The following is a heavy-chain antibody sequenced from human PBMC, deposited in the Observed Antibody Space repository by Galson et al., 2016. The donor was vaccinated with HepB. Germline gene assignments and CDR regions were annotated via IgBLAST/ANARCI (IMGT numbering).Heavy chain of an antibody. D-gene: IGHD3-9*01. CDR3: ARGRYHVLTAYNSYFFDN. CDR2: FIPIFGTA. Sequence: SVKVSCKASGGTFSNYAISWVRQAPGQGLEWMGGFIPIFGTANYAQKFQGRVTMTADESSSTAYMELSSLKSKDTALYYCARGRYHVLTAYNSYFFDNWGQGTLVTVSS. V-gene: IGHV1-69*13. J-gene: IGHJ4*02. CDR1: GGTFSNYA.